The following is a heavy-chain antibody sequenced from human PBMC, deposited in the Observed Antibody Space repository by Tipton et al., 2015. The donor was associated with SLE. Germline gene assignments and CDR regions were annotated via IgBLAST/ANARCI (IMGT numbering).Heavy chain of an antibody. CDR2: ISGSGGST. D-gene: IGHD1-7*01. CDR3: ANSLNWNYECFDL. CDR1: GDSINYSSYY. V-gene: IGHV3-23*01. J-gene: IGHJ5*02. Sequence: GLVKPSETLSVTCNVSGDSINYSSYYWGWIRQPPGKGLEWVSGISGSGGSTYYADSVKGRFTISRDNSKNTLYLQMSSLRAEDTAVYYCANSLNWNYECFDLWGQGTLVTVSS.